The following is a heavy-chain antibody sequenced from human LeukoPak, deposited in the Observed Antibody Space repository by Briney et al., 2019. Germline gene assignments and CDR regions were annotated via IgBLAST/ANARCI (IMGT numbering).Heavy chain of an antibody. J-gene: IGHJ6*03. CDR3: ARNAPEARLGYYYYYMDV. CDR1: GGTFSSYA. V-gene: IGHV1-69*06. Sequence: ASVKVSCKASGGTFSSYAISWVRQAPGQALEWMGGIIPIFGTANYAQKFQGRVTITADKSTSTAYMEMSSLRSEDTAVYYCARNAPEARLGYYYYYMDVWGKGSTVTVSS. D-gene: IGHD6-6*01. CDR2: IIPIFGTA.